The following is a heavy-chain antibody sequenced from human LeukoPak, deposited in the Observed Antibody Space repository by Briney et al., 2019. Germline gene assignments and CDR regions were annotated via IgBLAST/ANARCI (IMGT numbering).Heavy chain of an antibody. J-gene: IGHJ4*02. Sequence: GGSLRLSCAASGFTFSSYAMSWVRQAPGKGLEWVSAISGSGGSTYYADSVKGRFTISRDNFKNTLYLQMNSLRAEDTAVYYCAKARSPYIVGATNFDYWGQGTLVTVSS. D-gene: IGHD1-26*01. CDR3: AKARSPYIVGATNFDY. CDR1: GFTFSSYA. CDR2: ISGSGGST. V-gene: IGHV3-23*01.